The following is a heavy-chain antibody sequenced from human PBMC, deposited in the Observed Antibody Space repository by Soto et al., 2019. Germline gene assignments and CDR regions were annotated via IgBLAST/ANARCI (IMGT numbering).Heavy chain of an antibody. CDR1: GSSRRSND. V-gene: IGHV4-59*01. J-gene: IGHJ4*02. D-gene: IGHD3-16*01. CDR3: SSYRGAPSFES. Sequence: LILGCCGSGSSRRSNDWSWIRQSPDQGLEWLSYVFYGGTDYNPAHGGRVSMSVETSKSQFSLKLTSVTVPHTAVYYCSSYRGAPSFESWGPGIRV. CDR2: VFYGGT.